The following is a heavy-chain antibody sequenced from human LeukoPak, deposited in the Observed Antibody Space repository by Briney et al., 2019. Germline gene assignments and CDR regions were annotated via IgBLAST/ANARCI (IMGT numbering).Heavy chain of an antibody. J-gene: IGHJ5*02. Sequence: SQTLSLTCTVSGGSISSGDYYWSWIRQPPGKGLEWIGYIYYSGSTYYNPSLKSRVTISVDTSKNQFSLKLSSVTAADTAVYYCARVGYSSSRYQLNWFDPWGQGTLVTVSS. CDR2: IYYSGST. V-gene: IGHV4-30-4*01. CDR1: GGSISSGDYY. CDR3: ARVGYSSSRYQLNWFDP. D-gene: IGHD6-13*01.